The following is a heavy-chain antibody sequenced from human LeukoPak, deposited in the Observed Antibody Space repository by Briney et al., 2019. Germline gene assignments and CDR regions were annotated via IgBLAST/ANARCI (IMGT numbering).Heavy chain of an antibody. J-gene: IGHJ3*02. CDR2: MYYSGST. Sequence: PSETLSLTCIVSGGSMTSNNYYWGWIRQPPGKGLEWIGNMYYSGSTYYNPSLKSRVTISVDTSKNQFSLKLSSVTAADTAVYYCAREEDTASNAFDIWGQGTMVTVSS. D-gene: IGHD5-18*01. CDR1: GGSMTSNNYY. V-gene: IGHV4-39*07. CDR3: AREEDTASNAFDI.